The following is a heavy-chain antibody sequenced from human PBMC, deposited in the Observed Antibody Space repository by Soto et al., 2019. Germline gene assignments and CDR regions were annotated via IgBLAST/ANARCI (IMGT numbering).Heavy chain of an antibody. Sequence: EVQLVESGGGLVMPGGSLRLSCAASGFTFASYHMSWVRQAPGKGLDWVSSINPSSSHIYYSDSVRGRLTISRDDSKNSLHLDMNSLRTEDVAIYYCVRGYCGGGGCYLRRDAFDVWGQGTAVTVSS. V-gene: IGHV3-21*02. J-gene: IGHJ3*01. CDR2: INPSSSHI. CDR3: VRGYCGGGGCYLRRDAFDV. CDR1: GFTFASYH. D-gene: IGHD2-15*01.